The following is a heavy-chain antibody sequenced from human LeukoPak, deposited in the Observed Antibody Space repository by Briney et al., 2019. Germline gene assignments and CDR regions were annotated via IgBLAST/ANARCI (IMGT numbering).Heavy chain of an antibody. V-gene: IGHV3-9*01. D-gene: IGHD6-13*01. Sequence: TGGSLRLSCAASGFTFDDYAMHWVRQAPGKGLEWVSGISWNSGSIGYADSVKGRFTISRDNAKNSLYLQMNSLRAEDTALYYCAKDIGQQGPFDYWGQGTLVTVSS. CDR1: GFTFDDYA. CDR3: AKDIGQQGPFDY. CDR2: ISWNSGSI. J-gene: IGHJ4*02.